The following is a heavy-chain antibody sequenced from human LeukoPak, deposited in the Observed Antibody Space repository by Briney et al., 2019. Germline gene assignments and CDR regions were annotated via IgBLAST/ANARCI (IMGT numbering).Heavy chain of an antibody. CDR2: IKQDGSEK. CDR3: AREGILTGYYDY. CDR1: GFTVSSNY. J-gene: IGHJ4*02. D-gene: IGHD3-9*01. Sequence: PGGSLRLSCAASGFTVSSNYMSWVRQAPGKGLEWVANIKQDGSEKYYVDSVKGRFTISRDNAKNSLYLQMNSLRAEDTAVYYCAREGILTGYYDYWGQGTLVTVSS. V-gene: IGHV3-7*01.